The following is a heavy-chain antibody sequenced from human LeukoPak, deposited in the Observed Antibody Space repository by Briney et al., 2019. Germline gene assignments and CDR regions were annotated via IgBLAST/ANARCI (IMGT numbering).Heavy chain of an antibody. CDR1: GDSMILSTYY. Sequence: SETLSLTCTVSGDSMILSTYYWGWIRQPPGMGLEWIGLIYHSGSAYYNPSLESRVAMSIDTSKGQFSLRLTSVAAADTALYYCARLTICRARYCDPPAGPGGFESWGQGALVIVSA. V-gene: IGHV4-39*01. CDR3: ARLTICRARYCDPPAGPGGFES. D-gene: IGHD3-9*01. CDR2: IYHSGSA. J-gene: IGHJ4*02.